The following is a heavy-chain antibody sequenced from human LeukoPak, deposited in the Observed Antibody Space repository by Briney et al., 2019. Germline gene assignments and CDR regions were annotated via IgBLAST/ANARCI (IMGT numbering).Heavy chain of an antibody. CDR3: ARGGSLGY. D-gene: IGHD6-19*01. CDR2: ISSSGSAI. Sequence: HAGGSLSLSCAGSGFTFSSYEMNWVRQAPGKGLEWVSKISSSGSAIYYADSVKGRFTISGDNAKSTLYLQMNSLRAEDTAVYYCARGGSLGYWGQGTLVTVST. CDR1: GFTFSSYE. J-gene: IGHJ4*02. V-gene: IGHV3-48*03.